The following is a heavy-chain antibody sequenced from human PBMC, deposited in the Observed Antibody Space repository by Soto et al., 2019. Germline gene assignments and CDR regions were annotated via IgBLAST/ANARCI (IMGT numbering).Heavy chain of an antibody. D-gene: IGHD3-10*01. CDR2: IYRSGAT. V-gene: IGHV3-53*01. J-gene: IGHJ6*02. CDR3: ARDSGMIRGSYGVDV. Sequence: LRLSCAASGFTVTSNYLTWVRQAPGKGLEWVSVIYRSGATYYPDSVRGRFTASRDYSHNTLYLQMDSLRVEDTAVYYCARDSGMIRGSYGVDVWGPGTTVTVSS. CDR1: GFTVTSNY.